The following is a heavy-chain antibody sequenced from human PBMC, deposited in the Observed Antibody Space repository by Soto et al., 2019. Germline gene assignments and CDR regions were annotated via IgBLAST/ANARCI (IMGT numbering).Heavy chain of an antibody. Sequence: VQFVESGGGVVRPGRSLRLSCVASGFTFRDYGMHWVRQAPGKGLEWVAGISHHGLKEHYADSVKGRFTISRDNSKKTVYLQLNSLRGDDTAVYYCAKDWVGGSNKYYFEYWGQGTLVTVSS. CDR2: ISHHGLKE. D-gene: IGHD1-26*01. CDR3: AKDWVGGSNKYYFEY. V-gene: IGHV3-30*18. J-gene: IGHJ4*02. CDR1: GFTFRDYG.